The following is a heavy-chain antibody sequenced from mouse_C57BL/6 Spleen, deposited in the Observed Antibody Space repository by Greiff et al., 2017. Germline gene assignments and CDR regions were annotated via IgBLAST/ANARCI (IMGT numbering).Heavy chain of an antibody. CDR3: ARSGGFYYYGSEAMDY. J-gene: IGHJ4*01. CDR2: IYPGDGDT. V-gene: IGHV1-82*01. D-gene: IGHD1-1*01. CDR1: GYAFSSSW. Sequence: QVQLKESGPELVKPGASVKISCKASGYAFSSSWMNWVKQRPGKGLEWIGRIYPGDGDTNYNGKFKGKATLTADKSSSTAYMQLSSLTSEDSAVYFCARSGGFYYYGSEAMDYWGQGTSVTVSS.